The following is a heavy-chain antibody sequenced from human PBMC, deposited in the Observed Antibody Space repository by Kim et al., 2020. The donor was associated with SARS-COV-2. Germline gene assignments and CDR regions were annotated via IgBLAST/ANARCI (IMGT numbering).Heavy chain of an antibody. D-gene: IGHD6-25*01. Sequence: GSRIDYADSVKGRFIISRDNAKNALYLQMNSLRVDDTAVYYCVEEAASGDFWGQGNPVTVSS. V-gene: IGHV3-74*01. CDR3: VEEAASGDF. J-gene: IGHJ4*02. CDR2: GSRI.